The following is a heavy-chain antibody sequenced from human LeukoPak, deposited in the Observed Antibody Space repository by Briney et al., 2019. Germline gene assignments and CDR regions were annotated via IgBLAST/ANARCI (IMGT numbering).Heavy chain of an antibody. Sequence: NSGGSLRLSCAASGFTFSSYEMNWVRQAPGKGLEWVSSISSSSNYIFYADSLKGRFTISRDNAKNSLYLQMNSLRAEDTAVYYCARDLSYSSGWYHYWGQGTLVTVSS. CDR2: ISSSSNYI. V-gene: IGHV3-21*01. D-gene: IGHD6-19*01. CDR3: ARDLSYSSGWYHY. CDR1: GFTFSSYE. J-gene: IGHJ4*02.